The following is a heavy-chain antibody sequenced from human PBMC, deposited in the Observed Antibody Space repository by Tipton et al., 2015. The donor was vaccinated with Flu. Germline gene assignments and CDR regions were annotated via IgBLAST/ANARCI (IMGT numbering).Heavy chain of an antibody. CDR2: IYTSGST. Sequence: TLSLTCTVSGDSISSYYWSWIRQPAGKGPEWIGRIYTSGSTNYNASLKSRVTMSVDTSKNQFSLKLSSVTVADTAVYYCARGLGVVVAVAFDIWGQGTMVTVSS. CDR3: ARGLGVVVAVAFDI. J-gene: IGHJ3*02. V-gene: IGHV4-4*07. CDR1: GDSISSYY. D-gene: IGHD2-15*01.